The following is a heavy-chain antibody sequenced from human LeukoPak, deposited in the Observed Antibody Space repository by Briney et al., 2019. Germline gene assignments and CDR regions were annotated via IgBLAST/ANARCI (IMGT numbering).Heavy chain of an antibody. CDR3: ARFGYVAAVDL. Sequence: GGSLRLSCAASGFSFSAYWMTWVRQAPGTGLEWVANINPAGTETYYVDPVKGRFTISRDNAKNLLYLQMNSLRAEDTAVYYCARFGYVAAVDLWGQGTRVTVSS. J-gene: IGHJ4*02. D-gene: IGHD2-15*01. CDR2: INPAGTET. V-gene: IGHV3-7*01. CDR1: GFSFSAYW.